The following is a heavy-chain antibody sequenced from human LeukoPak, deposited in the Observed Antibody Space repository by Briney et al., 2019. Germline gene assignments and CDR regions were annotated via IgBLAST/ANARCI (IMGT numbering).Heavy chain of an antibody. CDR2: IIPIFGTA. D-gene: IGHD2-15*01. J-gene: IGHJ6*03. CDR3: ARDLGWVVVVAATYYYYMDV. Sequence: ASVKVSCKASGGTFSSYAISWVRQAPGQGLEWMGGIIPIFGTANYAQKFQGRVTITTDESTSTAYMELSSLRSEDTAVYYCARDLGWVVVVAATYYYYMDVWGKGTTVTVSS. V-gene: IGHV1-69*05. CDR1: GGTFSSYA.